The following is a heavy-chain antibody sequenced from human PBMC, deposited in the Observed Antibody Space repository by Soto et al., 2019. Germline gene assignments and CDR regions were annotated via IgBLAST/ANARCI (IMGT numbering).Heavy chain of an antibody. J-gene: IGHJ4*02. D-gene: IGHD6-13*01. CDR3: ARGSSWLDY. Sequence: PSETLSLTCTVSGGSISTNYWSWIRQPPGKGLEWIGYVYYSGSTNYNPSLKSRVTISVDTSKNQFSLKVNSVIAADTAVYYCARGSSWLDYWGQGTLVTVSS. V-gene: IGHV4-59*01. CDR2: VYYSGST. CDR1: GGSISTNY.